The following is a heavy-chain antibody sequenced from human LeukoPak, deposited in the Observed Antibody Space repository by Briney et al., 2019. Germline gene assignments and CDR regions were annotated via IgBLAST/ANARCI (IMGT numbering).Heavy chain of an antibody. J-gene: IGHJ4*02. Sequence: GASVKVSCKTSGYTFSDYYVQWVRQAPGQGLEWMGWINPNSGGTNCAQAFQGRVTVTRDTSISTAYMELSRLTFDDTAVYYCARDGDGYNYGYWGQGTRITVSS. CDR3: ARDGDGYNYGY. V-gene: IGHV1-2*02. CDR1: GYTFSDYY. D-gene: IGHD5-24*01. CDR2: INPNSGGT.